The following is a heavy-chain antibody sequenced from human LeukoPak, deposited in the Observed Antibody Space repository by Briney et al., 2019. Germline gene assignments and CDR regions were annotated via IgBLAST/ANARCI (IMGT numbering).Heavy chain of an antibody. CDR2: ISGSGGST. Sequence: GGSLRLSCAASGFTFSSYAMSWVRPAPGKGLEWVSAISGSGGSTYYADSVKGRFTISRDNSKDTLYLQMNSLRAEDTAVYYCAKGKYCTHGVCSHDYWGQGTLVTVSS. CDR1: GFTFSSYA. CDR3: AKGKYCTHGVCSHDY. V-gene: IGHV3-23*01. J-gene: IGHJ4*02. D-gene: IGHD2-8*01.